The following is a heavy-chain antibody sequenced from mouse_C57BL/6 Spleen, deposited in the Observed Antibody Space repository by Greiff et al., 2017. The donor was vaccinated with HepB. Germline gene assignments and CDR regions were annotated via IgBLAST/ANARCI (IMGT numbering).Heavy chain of an antibody. J-gene: IGHJ4*01. CDR2: ISDGGSYT. Sequence: EVNLVESGGGLVKPGGSLKLSCAASGFTFSSYAMSWVRQTPEKRLEWVATISDGGSYTYYPDNVKGRFTISRDNAKNNLYLQMSHLKSEDTAMYYCARAQFIYAMDYWGQVTSVTVSS. D-gene: IGHD1-1*01. CDR3: ARAQFIYAMDY. V-gene: IGHV5-4*03. CDR1: GFTFSSYA.